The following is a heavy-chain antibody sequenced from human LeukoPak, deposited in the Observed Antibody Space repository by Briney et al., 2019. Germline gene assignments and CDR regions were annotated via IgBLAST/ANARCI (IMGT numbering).Heavy chain of an antibody. D-gene: IGHD2-2*01. CDR1: GFTFSSYG. Sequence: GGSLRLSCAASGFTFSSYGMHWVRQAPGKGLEWVAVIWYDGSNKYYAGSVKGRFTISRDNSKNTLYLQMNSLRAEDTAVYYCARDQPAALGNYYYYGMDVWGKGTTVTVSS. J-gene: IGHJ6*04. V-gene: IGHV3-33*01. CDR3: ARDQPAALGNYYYYGMDV. CDR2: IWYDGSNK.